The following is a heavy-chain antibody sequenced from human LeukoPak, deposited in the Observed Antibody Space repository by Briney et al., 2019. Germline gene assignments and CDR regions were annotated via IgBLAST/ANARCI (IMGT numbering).Heavy chain of an antibody. CDR2: IYSGGST. J-gene: IGHJ4*02. CDR3: ARQRFVSGGSCYSY. Sequence: GGSLRLSCAASGFTVSSNYMSWVRQAPGKGLEWVSVIYSGGSTYYADSVKGRFTISRDNSKNTLYLQMNSLRAEDTAVYYCARQRFVSGGSCYSYWGQGTLVTVSS. V-gene: IGHV3-66*04. CDR1: GFTVSSNY. D-gene: IGHD2-15*01.